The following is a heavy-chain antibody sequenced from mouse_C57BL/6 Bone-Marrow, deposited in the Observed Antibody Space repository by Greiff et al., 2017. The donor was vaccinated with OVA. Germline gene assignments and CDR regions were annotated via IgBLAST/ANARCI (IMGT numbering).Heavy chain of an antibody. CDR3: ASPIYYYGSSYVRVYFDV. J-gene: IGHJ1*03. CDR2: INPNNGGT. D-gene: IGHD1-1*01. Sequence: VQLQQSGPELVKPGASVKISCKASGYTFTDYYMNWVKQSHGKSLEWIGDINPNNGGTSYNQKFKGKATLTVDKSSSTAYMELRSLTSEDSAVYYCASPIYYYGSSYVRVYFDVWGTGTTVTVSS. CDR1: GYTFTDYY. V-gene: IGHV1-26*01.